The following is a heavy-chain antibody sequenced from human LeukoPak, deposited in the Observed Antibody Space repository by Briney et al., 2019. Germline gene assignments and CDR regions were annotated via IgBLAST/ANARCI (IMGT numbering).Heavy chain of an antibody. V-gene: IGHV3-23*01. Sequence: GGSLRLSCAVSGITLSNYGMSWVRQAPGKGLEWVAGLSGSGGGTNYADSVQGRFTISRDNPKNTLYLQMNSLRAEDTSVYFCAKRGVVIRVFLVGFHKEAYYFDSWGQGALVTVSS. CDR1: GITLSNYG. CDR2: LSGSGGGT. CDR3: AKRGVVIRVFLVGFHKEAYYFDS. J-gene: IGHJ4*02. D-gene: IGHD3-10*01.